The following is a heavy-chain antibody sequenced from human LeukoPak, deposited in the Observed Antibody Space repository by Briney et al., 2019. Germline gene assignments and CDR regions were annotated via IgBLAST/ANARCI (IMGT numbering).Heavy chain of an antibody. V-gene: IGHV3-30-3*01. Sequence: GRSLRLSCAVSGFTFSSYAMHWVRQAPGKGLEWVAVISYDGSNKYYADSVKGRFTVSRDNSKNTLYLQMNSLRTEDTAVYYAVRGGRYCSSTSCLYMDVWGKGTTVTVSS. D-gene: IGHD2-2*01. CDR1: GFTFSSYA. CDR3: VRGGRYCSSTSCLYMDV. J-gene: IGHJ6*03. CDR2: ISYDGSNK.